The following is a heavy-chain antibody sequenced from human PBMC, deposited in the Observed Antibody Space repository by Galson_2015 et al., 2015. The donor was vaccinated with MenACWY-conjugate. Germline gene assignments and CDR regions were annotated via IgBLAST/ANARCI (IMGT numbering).Heavy chain of an antibody. J-gene: IGHJ4*02. Sequence: SLRLSCAASGFTFTDSPIHWVRQASGKGLEWLGRIRSKSNTYATTYAASVRGRFTISRGDSKNTAYLQMDSLESEDTALYSCTRLEDLGGSQTGLYHFDYWGQGVLVTVSS. V-gene: IGHV3-73*01. CDR2: IRSKSNTYAT. CDR1: GFTFTDSP. CDR3: TRLEDLGGSQTGLYHFDY. D-gene: IGHD1-26*01.